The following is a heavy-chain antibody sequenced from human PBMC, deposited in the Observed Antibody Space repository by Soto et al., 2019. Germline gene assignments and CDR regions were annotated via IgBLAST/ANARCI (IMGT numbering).Heavy chain of an antibody. V-gene: IGHV2-26*03. D-gene: IGHD4-17*01. Sequence: QVTLKESGPVLVKPTETLTLTCTISGFSLSNGRMGVRWIRQPPGRALEWLAHFFSDAERSYSTSMQSRLTMSQDTSGTQLVLTMTNMDPQDTGTSFCARLNADSGSHYYAMDVWGPGAPVTVSS. CDR1: GFSLSNGRMG. J-gene: IGHJ6*02. CDR2: FFSDAER. CDR3: ARLNADSGSHYYAMDV.